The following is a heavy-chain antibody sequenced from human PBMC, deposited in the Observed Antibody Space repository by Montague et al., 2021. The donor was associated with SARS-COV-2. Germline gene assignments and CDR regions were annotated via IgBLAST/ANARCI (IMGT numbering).Heavy chain of an antibody. Sequence: SETLSLTCSVSGGSVRSGSYYWSWLRQPPGKGLHWIGNVLYTGVTSFNPSLKSRLTMSVDSSKNEYSLNLRSVTAADTAVYYCAMTAVIRYQYYFDNWGQGTVVAVPS. D-gene: IGHD3-16*02. CDR1: GGSVRSGSYY. V-gene: IGHV4-61*01. J-gene: IGHJ4*02. CDR3: AMTAVIRYQYYFDN. CDR2: VLYTGVT.